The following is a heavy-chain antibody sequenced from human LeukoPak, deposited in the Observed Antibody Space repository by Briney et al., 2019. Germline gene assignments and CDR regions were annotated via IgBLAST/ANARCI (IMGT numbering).Heavy chain of an antibody. D-gene: IGHD1-26*01. CDR1: GFTFSSYG. V-gene: IGHV3-30*02. CDR2: IRFDGTNK. CDR3: ARDGLGLLNY. Sequence: PGGSLRLSCAASGFTFSSYGMHWVRQAPGKGLEWVSFIRFDGTNKYYADFVKGRFTTSRDNSKNTLYLQMNSLRAEDTAVYYCARDGLGLLNYWGQGTLVTVSS. J-gene: IGHJ4*02.